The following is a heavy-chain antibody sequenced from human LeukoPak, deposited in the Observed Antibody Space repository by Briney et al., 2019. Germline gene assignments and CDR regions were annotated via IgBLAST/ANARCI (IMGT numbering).Heavy chain of an antibody. CDR2: MNPNSGKT. V-gene: IGHV1-8*01. J-gene: IGHJ4*02. D-gene: IGHD2-15*01. Sequence: ASVKVSCKASGYTFTSYDINWVRQATGQGLEWMGWMNPNSGKTGYAQKFQGRVTMTRNTSISTAYMELSSLRSEDTAVYYCARGSSGTATFDYWGQGTLVIVSS. CDR1: GYTFTSYD. CDR3: ARGSSGTATFDY.